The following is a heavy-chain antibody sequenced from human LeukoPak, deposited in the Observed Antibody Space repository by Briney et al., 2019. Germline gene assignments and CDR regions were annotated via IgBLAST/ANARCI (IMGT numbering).Heavy chain of an antibody. J-gene: IGHJ6*03. CDR1: GYTFTSYD. Sequence: ASVKVSCKASGYTFTSYDINWVRQATGQGLEWMGWMNPNSGNTGYAQKFQGRVTITRNTSISTAYMELSSLRSEDTAVYYCARAYGSGSLDYYYYYMDVWGKGTTVTVSS. D-gene: IGHD3-10*01. CDR2: MNPNSGNT. V-gene: IGHV1-8*03. CDR3: ARAYGSGSLDYYYYYMDV.